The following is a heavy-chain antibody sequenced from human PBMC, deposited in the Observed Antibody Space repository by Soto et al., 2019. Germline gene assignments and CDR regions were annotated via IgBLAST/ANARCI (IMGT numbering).Heavy chain of an antibody. CDR1: GGSISSGGYY. V-gene: IGHV4-31*03. CDR2: IYYSGST. J-gene: IGHJ4*02. D-gene: IGHD2-2*01. Sequence: SETLSLTCTVSGGSISSGGYYWTWIRQFPGKGLEWIGYIYYSGSTDYNPSLKGRITISADTSKNQFSLQLTGVTAADTAVYYCAIERAVRDPMRSYDKRGQRTPVTGSS. CDR3: AIERAVRDPMRSYDK.